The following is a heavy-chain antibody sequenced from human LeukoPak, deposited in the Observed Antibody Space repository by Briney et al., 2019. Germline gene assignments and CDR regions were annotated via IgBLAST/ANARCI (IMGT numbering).Heavy chain of an antibody. CDR3: ARASKYYDILRGFDY. CDR2: INPNSGGT. Sequence: ASVKVSCKASGYTFTGYYMHWVRQAPGQGLEWMGWINPNSGGTNYAQKFQGRVTMTRDTSISTVYMELSRLRSDDTAVYYCARASKYYDILRGFDYWGQGTLVTVSS. J-gene: IGHJ4*02. D-gene: IGHD3-9*01. CDR1: GYTFTGYY. V-gene: IGHV1-2*02.